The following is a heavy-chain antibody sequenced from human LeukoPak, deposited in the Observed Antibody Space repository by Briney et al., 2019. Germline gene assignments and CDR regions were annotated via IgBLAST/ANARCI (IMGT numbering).Heavy chain of an antibody. J-gene: IGHJ4*02. D-gene: IGHD6-19*01. V-gene: IGHV3-30*18. Sequence: GGSLRLSCAASGFTFSNAWMSWVRQAPGKGLEWVAVISYDGSNKYYADSVKGRFTISRDNSKNTLYLQMNSLRAEDTAVYYCAKDLDSSGWYYYWGQGTLVTVSS. CDR3: AKDLDSSGWYYY. CDR1: GFTFSNAW. CDR2: ISYDGSNK.